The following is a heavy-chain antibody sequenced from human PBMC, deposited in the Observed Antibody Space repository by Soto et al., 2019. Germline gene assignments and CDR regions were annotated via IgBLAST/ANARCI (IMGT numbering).Heavy chain of an antibody. CDR1: GFTFSSYW. CDR2: INSDGSST. V-gene: IGHV3-74*01. CDR3: VRLVGNSWLDS. D-gene: IGHD2-2*01. J-gene: IGHJ5*01. Sequence: GGSLRLSCAASGFTFSSYWMHWVRQAPGKGLVSVSRINSDGSSTSYADSVKGRFTISRDNAKNTLYLQMNSLSADDTAVYYCVRLVGNSWLDSWGQGTLVTVSS.